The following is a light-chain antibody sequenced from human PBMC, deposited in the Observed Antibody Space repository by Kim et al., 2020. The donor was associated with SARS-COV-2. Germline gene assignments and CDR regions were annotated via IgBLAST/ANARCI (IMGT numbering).Light chain of an antibody. CDR2: AAS. V-gene: IGKV1-39*01. Sequence: DIQMTQSPSSLSASVGDRVTITCRASQSISSYLNWYQQKPGKAPKLLIYAASSLQSGFPSRFSGSGSGTDFTLTISSLQPEDFATYYCQQSYSTPPYTFGQGTKLEI. J-gene: IGKJ2*01. CDR3: QQSYSTPPYT. CDR1: QSISSY.